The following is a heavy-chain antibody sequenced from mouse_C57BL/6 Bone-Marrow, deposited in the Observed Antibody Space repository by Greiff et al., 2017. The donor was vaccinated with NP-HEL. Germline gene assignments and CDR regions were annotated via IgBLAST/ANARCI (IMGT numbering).Heavy chain of an antibody. CDR1: GFTFSDYY. CDR3: ARDKGVNSYVDV. J-gene: IGHJ1*03. Sequence: EVKVVESEGGLVQPGSSMKLSCTASGFTFSDYYMAWVRQVPEKGLEWVANINYDGSSTYYLDSLKSRFIISRDNAKNSLYLQMSSLKSEDTATYYCARDKGVNSYVDVWGTGTTVTVSS. CDR2: INYDGSST. D-gene: IGHD2-2*01. V-gene: IGHV5-16*01.